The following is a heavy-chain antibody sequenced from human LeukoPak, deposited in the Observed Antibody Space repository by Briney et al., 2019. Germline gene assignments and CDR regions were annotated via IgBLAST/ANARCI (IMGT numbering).Heavy chain of an antibody. D-gene: IGHD2-8*01. V-gene: IGHV4-31*03. J-gene: IGHJ4*02. CDR1: GGSISRGGYY. CDR3: ARVQGMVYANFDY. Sequence: SQTLSLTCTVSGGSISRGGYYWSWIRQHPGKGLEWIGYIYYSGSTYYNPSLKSRVTISVDTSKNQFSLKLSSVTAADTAVYYCARVQGMVYANFDYWGQGTLVTVSS. CDR2: IYYSGST.